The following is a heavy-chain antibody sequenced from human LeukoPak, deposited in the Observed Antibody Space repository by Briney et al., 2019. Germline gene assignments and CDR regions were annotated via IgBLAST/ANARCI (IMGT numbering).Heavy chain of an antibody. V-gene: IGHV4-39*01. Sequence: SETLSLTCTVSGDSISSNIYYWGWIRQPPGKGLEWIGSIYYSGSTYYNPSLKSRVTISVDTSKNQFSLKLSSVTAADTAVFYCASLTHYGAYRNGWFDPWGQGTLVTVSS. CDR3: ASLTHYGAYRNGWFDP. CDR2: IYYSGST. CDR1: GDSISSNIYY. D-gene: IGHD4-17*01. J-gene: IGHJ5*02.